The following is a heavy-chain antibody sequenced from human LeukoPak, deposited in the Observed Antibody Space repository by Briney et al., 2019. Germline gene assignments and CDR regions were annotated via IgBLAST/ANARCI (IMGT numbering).Heavy chain of an antibody. V-gene: IGHV4-59*01. J-gene: IGHJ4*02. CDR1: GGSTSSYY. Sequence: SETLSLTCSVSGGSTSSYYWSWIRQPPGKGLEWIGYIYYSGSTDYNPSLKSRVTIPVDTSKNQFFLTLYSVTAADTAVYYCARLDFSNYLNDYWGQGTLVTVSS. CDR3: ARLDFSNYLNDY. CDR2: IYYSGST. D-gene: IGHD4-11*01.